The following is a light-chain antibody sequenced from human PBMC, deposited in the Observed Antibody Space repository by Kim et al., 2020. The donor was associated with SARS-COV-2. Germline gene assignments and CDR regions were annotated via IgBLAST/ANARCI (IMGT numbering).Light chain of an antibody. CDR1: QSVSSGY. Sequence: SPGERATPSCRASQSVSSGYLAWYQQKPGQAPRLLIYGASSRDTGIPDRISGSGSVTDFTLTITGLEPEDSATYYCQQYESSPLSFGGGTKVDIK. V-gene: IGKV3-20*01. CDR3: QQYESSPLS. CDR2: GAS. J-gene: IGKJ4*01.